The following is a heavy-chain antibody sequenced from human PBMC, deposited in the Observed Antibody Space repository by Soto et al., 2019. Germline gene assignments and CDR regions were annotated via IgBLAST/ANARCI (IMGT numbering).Heavy chain of an antibody. CDR1: GDSISSPHYY. J-gene: IGHJ4*02. Sequence: PSETLSLTCTVSGDSISSPHYYWTWIRQPPGKGLEWVGYIYYTGNNFYNPALKSRVAMSVDPSTNQFSLTLASVTDADTAVYFCAREPKQNYDSSPWNGGFDSWGPGTLVTVSS. CDR2: IYYTGNN. CDR3: AREPKQNYDSSPWNGGFDS. D-gene: IGHD3-22*01. V-gene: IGHV4-30-4*01.